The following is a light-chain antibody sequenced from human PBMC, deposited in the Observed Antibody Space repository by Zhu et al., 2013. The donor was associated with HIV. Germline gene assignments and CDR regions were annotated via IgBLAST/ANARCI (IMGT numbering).Light chain of an antibody. V-gene: IGLV1-47*01. J-gene: IGLJ2*01. CDR3: QSYDSSLSGDVV. CDR1: SSNIGSNY. Sequence: QSVLTQPPSASGTPGQRVTISCSGSSSNIGSNYVSWYQQLPGMTPKLLIYKNSQRSSGVPDRFSASKSGTSASLAISGLRSEDEAVYYCQSYDSSLSGDVVFGGGTKLTVL. CDR2: KNS.